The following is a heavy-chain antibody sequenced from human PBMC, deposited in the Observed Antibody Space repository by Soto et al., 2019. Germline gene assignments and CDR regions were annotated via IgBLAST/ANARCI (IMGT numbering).Heavy chain of an antibody. CDR1: GYTFTSYY. Sequence: QVQLVQSGAEVKKPGASVKVSCKASGYTFTSYYMHWVRQAPGQGREGMGIINPSGGSTSYAQKFQGRVTMTRDTSTSTVYMELSSLRSEDTAVYYCARDRGGSGSVDYWGQGTLVTVSS. CDR2: INPSGGST. V-gene: IGHV1-46*01. J-gene: IGHJ4*02. CDR3: ARDRGGSGSVDY. D-gene: IGHD3-10*01.